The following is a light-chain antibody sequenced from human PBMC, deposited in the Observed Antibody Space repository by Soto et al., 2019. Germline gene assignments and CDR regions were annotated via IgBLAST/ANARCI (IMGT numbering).Light chain of an antibody. Sequence: IQITHSPSTRSASVVEAVTVTFRASQSVSGWLAWYQQKPGEAPKLLIYDASALPRGVPSRFSGSGSGTEFTLTISSLQSEDFAVYYCQQYNNWPPITFGQGTRLEIK. CDR2: DAS. J-gene: IGKJ5*01. V-gene: IGKV1-5*01. CDR1: QSVSGW. CDR3: QQYNNWPPIT.